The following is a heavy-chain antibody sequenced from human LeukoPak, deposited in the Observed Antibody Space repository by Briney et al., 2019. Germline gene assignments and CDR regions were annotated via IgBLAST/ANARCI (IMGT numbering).Heavy chain of an antibody. CDR3: AREPGIGYAFDI. CDR2: IKQDGSEK. V-gene: IGHV3-7*01. J-gene: IGHJ3*02. Sequence: PGGSLRLSCVVSGFTFTDSWMTWVRQAPGKGLEWVANIKQDGSEKHYVGSVKGRFTISRDNAKNSLHLQMNSLRAEDTAVYYCAREPGIGYAFDIWGQGTVVAVSS. D-gene: IGHD3-10*01. CDR1: GFTFTDSW.